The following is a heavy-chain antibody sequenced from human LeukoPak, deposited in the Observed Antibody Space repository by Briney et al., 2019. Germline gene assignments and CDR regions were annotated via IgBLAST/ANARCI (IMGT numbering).Heavy chain of an antibody. CDR3: ATPPLTIFGVVISY. Sequence: ASVKVSCKVSGYTLTELSMHWVRQAPGKGLEWMGGFDPEDGETIYAQKFQGRVTMTEDTSTDTAYMELSSLRSKDTAVYYCATPPLTIFGVVISYWGQGTLVTVSS. CDR1: GYTLTELS. J-gene: IGHJ4*02. D-gene: IGHD3-3*01. V-gene: IGHV1-24*01. CDR2: FDPEDGET.